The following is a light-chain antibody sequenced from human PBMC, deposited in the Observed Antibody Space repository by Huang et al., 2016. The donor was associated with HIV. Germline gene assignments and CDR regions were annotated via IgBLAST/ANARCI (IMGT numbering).Light chain of an antibody. CDR2: GAS. CDR1: QSVSSSY. Sequence: EIVLTQSPDTLSLSPEESATLSCRASQSVSSSYLAWYQQKPGQAPRLVIYGASSRATGIPDRFSGSGSGTEFTRTISRLEAEDFAVYYCQQYGSSPWTFGQGTKVESK. J-gene: IGKJ1*01. CDR3: QQYGSSPWT. V-gene: IGKV3-20*01.